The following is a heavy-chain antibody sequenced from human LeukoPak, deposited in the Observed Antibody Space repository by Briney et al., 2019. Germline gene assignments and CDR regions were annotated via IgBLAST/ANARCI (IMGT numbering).Heavy chain of an antibody. D-gene: IGHD4-17*01. CDR3: ARVGGYDYGDYKIDY. CDR1: GDSISSSNW. CDR2: IYHSGST. Sequence: PSGTLSLTCAVSGDSISSSNWWSWVRQPPGKGLEWIGEIYHSGSTYYNPSLKSRVTISVDRSKNQFSLKLSSVTAADTAVYYCARVGGYDYGDYKIDYWGQGTLVTVSS. J-gene: IGHJ4*02. V-gene: IGHV4-4*02.